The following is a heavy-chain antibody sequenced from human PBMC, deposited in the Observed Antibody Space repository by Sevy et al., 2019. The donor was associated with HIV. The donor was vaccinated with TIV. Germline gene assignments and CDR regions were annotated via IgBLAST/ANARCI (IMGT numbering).Heavy chain of an antibody. CDR2: ISGYNGDT. J-gene: IGHJ4*02. Sequence: GESLKISCKASGYTFINYGITWVRQAPGQGLEWMGWISGYNGDTNYAQNLQDRLTLSTDTSTNTAFLELRSLRSDDTAVYYCARAERFAPTGPLLDSWGQGTLVTVSS. CDR3: ARAERFAPTGPLLDS. V-gene: IGHV1-18*01. CDR1: GYTFINYG. D-gene: IGHD1-1*01.